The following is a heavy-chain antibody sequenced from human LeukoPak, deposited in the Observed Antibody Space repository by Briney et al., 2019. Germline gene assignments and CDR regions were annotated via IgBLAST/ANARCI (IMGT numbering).Heavy chain of an antibody. CDR1: GFTFSSYA. CDR3: ASHSLAVALVGDFGY. Sequence: GGSLRLSCAASGFTFSSYAMSWVRQAPGKGLEWVSAISGSGGSTYYADSVKGRLTISRDNSKNTLYLQMNSLRAEDTAVYYCASHSLAVALVGDFGYWGQGTLVTVSS. D-gene: IGHD6-19*01. J-gene: IGHJ4*02. CDR2: ISGSGGST. V-gene: IGHV3-23*01.